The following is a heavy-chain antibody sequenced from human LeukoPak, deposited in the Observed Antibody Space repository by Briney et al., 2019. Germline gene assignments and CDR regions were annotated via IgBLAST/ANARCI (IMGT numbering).Heavy chain of an antibody. J-gene: IGHJ4*02. CDR2: IDWDDDK. V-gene: IGHV2-70*11. CDR3: ARILAGPDYFDY. D-gene: IGHD6-13*01. CDR1: GFSLTTTKMC. Sequence: SGPTLVNPTQTLTLTCAFSGFSLTTTKMCVNWIRQPPGKPQEGLARIDWDDDKYYSTSLKTRLTISKATSKNQVVLTMTNMDPVDTATYYCARILAGPDYFDYWGQGTLVTVSS.